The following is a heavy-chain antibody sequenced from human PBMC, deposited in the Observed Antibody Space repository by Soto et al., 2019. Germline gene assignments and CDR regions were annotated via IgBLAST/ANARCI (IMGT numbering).Heavy chain of an antibody. V-gene: IGHV2-5*02. J-gene: IGHJ4*02. CDR3: AHRGGGDCYLRNYFAY. CDR2: IYWDDDK. Sequence: QITLKESGPTLVKPTQTLTLTCTFSGFSLSTSGVGVGWIRQPPGKALEWLALIYWDDDKRYSPSLKSRLTITKDTSKNQVVLTMTNMDPVDTATYYCAHRGGGDCYLRNYFAYWGQGTLVTVSS. CDR1: GFSLSTSGVG. D-gene: IGHD2-21*02.